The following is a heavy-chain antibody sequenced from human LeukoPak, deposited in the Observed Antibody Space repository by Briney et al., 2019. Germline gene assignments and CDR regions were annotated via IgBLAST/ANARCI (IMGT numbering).Heavy chain of an antibody. V-gene: IGHV1-69*13. D-gene: IGHD5-12*01. Sequence: SVKVSCKASGGTFSSYAISWVRQVPGQGLEWMGGIIPIFGTANYAQKFQGRVTITADESTSTAYMELSSLRSEDTAVYYCAKSYRGYSGYAGDYWGQGTLVTVSS. CDR2: IIPIFGTA. CDR1: GGTFSSYA. J-gene: IGHJ4*02. CDR3: AKSYRGYSGYAGDY.